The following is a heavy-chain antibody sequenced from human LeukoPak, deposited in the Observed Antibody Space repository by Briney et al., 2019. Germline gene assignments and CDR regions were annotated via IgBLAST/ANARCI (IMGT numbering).Heavy chain of an antibody. D-gene: IGHD1-26*01. J-gene: IGHJ5*02. Sequence: SETLSLTCSVSGGSISSNTYYWGWIRQPPGRGLEWIGSVTYRGSTYSNPSHKSRVTISVDTSKNQFSLKLSSVTAADTAFYYCAKQGSVVSHWFDPWGQGTLVTVSS. V-gene: IGHV4-39*01. CDR3: AKQGSVVSHWFDP. CDR1: GGSISSNTYY. CDR2: VTYRGST.